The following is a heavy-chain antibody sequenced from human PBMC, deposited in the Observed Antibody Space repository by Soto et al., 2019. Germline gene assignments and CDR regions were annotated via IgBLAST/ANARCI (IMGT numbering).Heavy chain of an antibody. CDR2: IIPIFGTA. CDR1: GGTFSSYA. J-gene: IGHJ6*02. D-gene: IGHD4-17*01. V-gene: IGHV1-69*12. Sequence: QVQLVQSGAEVKKPGSSVKVSCKASGGTFSSYAISWVRQAPGQGLEWMGGIIPIFGTANYAQKFQGRVTITADESTSTAYMELSSLRSEDTAVYYCARHGDYGLLYSSYGMDVWGQGTTVTVSS. CDR3: ARHGDYGLLYSSYGMDV.